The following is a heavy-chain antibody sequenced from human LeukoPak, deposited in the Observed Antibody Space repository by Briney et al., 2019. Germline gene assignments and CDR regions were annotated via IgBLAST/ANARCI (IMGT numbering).Heavy chain of an antibody. CDR2: IHDSGST. D-gene: IGHD6-13*01. CDR3: ARGFGSSWYYFDY. V-gene: IGHV4-59*08. Sequence: SETLSLTCTVSVASISSYYRSWIGPPPGKRREWIGYIHDSGSTNYNPSLKSRVTISLDTSKKQFSLKRSSVAAADTAVYYCARGFGSSWYYFDYWGQGTLVTASS. CDR1: VASISSYY. J-gene: IGHJ4*02.